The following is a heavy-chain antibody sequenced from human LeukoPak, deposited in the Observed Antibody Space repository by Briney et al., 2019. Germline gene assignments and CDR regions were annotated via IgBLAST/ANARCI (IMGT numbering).Heavy chain of an antibody. Sequence: GGSLRLSCAASGFTFSSYGMHWVRQAPGKGPEWVAFIRYDGSNKYYADSVKGRFTISRDNSKNTLYLQMNSLRAEDTAVYYCAKDRQYYGSGSVYWGQGTLVTVSS. D-gene: IGHD3-10*01. CDR1: GFTFSSYG. CDR2: IRYDGSNK. CDR3: AKDRQYYGSGSVY. V-gene: IGHV3-30*02. J-gene: IGHJ4*02.